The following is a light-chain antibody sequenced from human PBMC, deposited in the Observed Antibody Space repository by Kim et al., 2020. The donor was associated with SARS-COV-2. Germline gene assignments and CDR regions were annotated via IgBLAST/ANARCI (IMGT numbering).Light chain of an antibody. CDR1: QDIRND. V-gene: IGKV1-17*01. J-gene: IGKJ5*01. Sequence: GDRVTITCRASQDIRNDLGWYQQNPGRAPKRLLYGASSLQSGVPSRFRGSVSGTEFILKISSLPTEAFAVYFCLQTNTYPITFGQGKRP. CDR2: GAS. CDR3: LQTNTYPIT.